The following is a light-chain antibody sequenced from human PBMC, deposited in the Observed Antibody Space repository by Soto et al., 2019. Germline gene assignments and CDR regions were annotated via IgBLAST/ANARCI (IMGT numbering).Light chain of an antibody. Sequence: DIQMTQSPSTLSASVGDRVTSTCRASQSISSWVAWYQQKPGRAPKLLIYKASSLESGVASRFSGSGSAPEFTLTISSLQPDDFATYYCQQYNSYPYTFGQGTK. CDR1: QSISSW. J-gene: IGKJ2*01. V-gene: IGKV1-5*03. CDR2: KAS. CDR3: QQYNSYPYT.